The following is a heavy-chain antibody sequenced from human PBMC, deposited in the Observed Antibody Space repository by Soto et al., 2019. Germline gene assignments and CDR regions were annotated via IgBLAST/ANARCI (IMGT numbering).Heavy chain of an antibody. J-gene: IGHJ4*02. CDR2: IKQDGSEK. Sequence: EVQLVESGGGLVQPGGSLRLSCAASGFTFSSYWMSWVRQAPGKGLEWVANIKQDGSEKYYVDSVKGRFTISRDNAKNTLYLQMNRLRAEDTAVYDCARAPRSVVVAAMSVDYWGQGTLVTVSS. V-gene: IGHV3-7*01. CDR1: GFTFSSYW. D-gene: IGHD2-15*01. CDR3: ARAPRSVVVAAMSVDY.